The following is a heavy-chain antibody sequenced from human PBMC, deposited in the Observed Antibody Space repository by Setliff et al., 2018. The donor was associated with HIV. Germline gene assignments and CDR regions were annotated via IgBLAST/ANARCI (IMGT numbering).Heavy chain of an antibody. Sequence: AGESLKISCKGSGYSFTNYWIGWVRQMPGKGLEWMGIIYPGDSDTRYSPSFQGQVTISADKSISTAYLQWSSLKASDTAMYYCARLSVVTATRIYYFDYWGQGTLVTVS. CDR3: ARLSVVTATRIYYFDY. V-gene: IGHV5-51*01. J-gene: IGHJ4*02. CDR1: GYSFTNYW. D-gene: IGHD2-21*02. CDR2: IYPGDSDT.